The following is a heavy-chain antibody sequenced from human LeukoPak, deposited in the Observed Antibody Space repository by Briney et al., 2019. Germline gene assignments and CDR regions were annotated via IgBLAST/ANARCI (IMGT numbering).Heavy chain of an antibody. J-gene: IGHJ5*02. D-gene: IGHD1-20*01. CDR3: ARERYNWNDGTLSLAVDP. V-gene: IGHV4-61*02. CDR1: GGSISSGSYY. Sequence: SETLSLTCTVSGGSISSGSYYWSWIRQPAGKGPEWIGRIYTSGSTNYNPSLKSRVTISLDTSKNQFSLKLSSVTAADTAVYYCARERYNWNDGTLSLAVDPWGQGTLVTVSS. CDR2: IYTSGST.